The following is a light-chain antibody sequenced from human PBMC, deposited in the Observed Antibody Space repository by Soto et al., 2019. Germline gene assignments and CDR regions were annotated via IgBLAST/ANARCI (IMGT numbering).Light chain of an antibody. CDR1: QGISSY. Sequence: IQLTQSPSSLSAPVGDRVTITCRASQGISSYLAWYQQKPGKAPKLLIYAASTLQSGVPSRFSGSGSGTDFTLTISSLQPEDFATYYCQQSYSTPPITFGQGTKVDI. CDR2: AAS. CDR3: QQSYSTPPIT. V-gene: IGKV1-39*01. J-gene: IGKJ1*01.